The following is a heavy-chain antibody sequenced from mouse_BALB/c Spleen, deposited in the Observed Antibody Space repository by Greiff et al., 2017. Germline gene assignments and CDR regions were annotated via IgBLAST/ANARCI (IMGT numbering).Heavy chain of an antibody. CDR1: GYTFTDYV. D-gene: IGHD1-1*01. Sequence: VQLVESGPELVKPGASVKMSCKASGYTFTDYVISWVKQRTGQGLEWIGEIYPGSGSTYYNEKFKGKATLTADKSSNTAYMQLSSLTSEDSAVYFCARYYYGPYYYAMDYWGQGTSVTVSS. CDR3: ARYYYGPYYYAMDY. V-gene: IGHV1-77*01. CDR2: IYPGSGST. J-gene: IGHJ4*01.